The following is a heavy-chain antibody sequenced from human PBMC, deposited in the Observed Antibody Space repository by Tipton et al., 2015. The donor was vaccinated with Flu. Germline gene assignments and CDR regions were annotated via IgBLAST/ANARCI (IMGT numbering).Heavy chain of an antibody. J-gene: IGHJ1*01. Sequence: TLSLTCAVYGGPFSSYYWSWIRQPPGKGLEWIGEINHSGSTNYNPPLKSRVTISVDTSKNQFSLKLSSVTAADTAVYYCARTGYSSSWLYFQHWGQGTLVTVSS. D-gene: IGHD6-13*01. CDR1: GGPFSSYY. CDR2: INHSGST. V-gene: IGHV4-34*01. CDR3: ARTGYSSSWLYFQH.